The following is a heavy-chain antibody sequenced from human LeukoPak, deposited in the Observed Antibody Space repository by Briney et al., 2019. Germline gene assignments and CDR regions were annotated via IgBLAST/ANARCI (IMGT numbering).Heavy chain of an antibody. D-gene: IGHD3-22*01. J-gene: IGHJ4*02. Sequence: GGSLRLSCAASGFTFSSYAMHWVRQAPGKGLEWVAVISYDGSNKYYADSVKGRFTISRDNSKNTLYLQMNSLRAEDTAVYYCARSTLITSFDYWGQGTLVTVSS. CDR3: ARSTLITSFDY. V-gene: IGHV3-30-3*01. CDR1: GFTFSSYA. CDR2: ISYDGSNK.